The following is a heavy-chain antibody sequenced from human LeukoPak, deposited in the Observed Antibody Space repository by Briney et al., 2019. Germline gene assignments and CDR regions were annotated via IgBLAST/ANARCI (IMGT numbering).Heavy chain of an antibody. V-gene: IGHV4-39*02. Sequence: SETLSLTCTVSGGSISGSSYYWGWIRQPPGKGLEWIGSIYYSGSTYYNPSLKSRVTISVDTSKNQFSLKLNSVTATDTAVYYCARASPPYYYDSSGYYPGAFDIWGQGTMVTVSS. CDR3: ARASPPYYYDSSGYYPGAFDI. CDR2: IYYSGST. J-gene: IGHJ3*02. D-gene: IGHD3-22*01. CDR1: GGSISGSSYY.